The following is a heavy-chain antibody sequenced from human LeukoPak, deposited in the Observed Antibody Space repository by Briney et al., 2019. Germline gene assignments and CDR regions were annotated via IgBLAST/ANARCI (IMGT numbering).Heavy chain of an antibody. Sequence: SETLSLTCAVYGGSFSGYYWSWIRQPPGKGPEWIGEINHSGSTNYNPSLKSRVTISVDTSKNQFSLKLSSVTAADTAVYYCARGVSWLMVSGMDVWGQGTTVTVS. D-gene: IGHD2-8*01. CDR3: ARGVSWLMVSGMDV. CDR1: GGSFSGYY. CDR2: INHSGST. J-gene: IGHJ6*02. V-gene: IGHV4-34*01.